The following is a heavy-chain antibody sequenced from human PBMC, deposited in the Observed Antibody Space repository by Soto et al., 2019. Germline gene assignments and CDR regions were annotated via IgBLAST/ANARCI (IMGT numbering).Heavy chain of an antibody. D-gene: IGHD3-16*01. J-gene: IGHJ6*02. Sequence: KPSETLSLTCAVYGGSFSGYYWSWIRQPPGKGLEWIGEINHSGSTNYNPSLKSRVTISVDTSKNQFSLKRSSVTAADTAVYYWARGLLRWGGRYYDCYGMDVWGQGTTVTVSS. CDR1: GGSFSGYY. CDR3: ARGLLRWGGRYYDCYGMDV. V-gene: IGHV4-34*01. CDR2: INHSGST.